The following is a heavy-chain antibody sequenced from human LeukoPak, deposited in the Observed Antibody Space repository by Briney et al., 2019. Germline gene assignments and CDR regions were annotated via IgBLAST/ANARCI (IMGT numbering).Heavy chain of an antibody. J-gene: IGHJ5*02. Sequence: SQTLSLTCTVSGGSISSGDYYWSWIRQPPGKGLEWIGYIYYSGSTYYNPSLKSRVTISVDTFKNQFSLKLSSVTAADTAVYYCARMYYYGSGSYGLSPPIWFDPWGQGTLVTVSS. CDR1: GGSISSGDYY. CDR2: IYYSGST. V-gene: IGHV4-30-4*01. D-gene: IGHD3-10*01. CDR3: ARMYYYGSGSYGLSPPIWFDP.